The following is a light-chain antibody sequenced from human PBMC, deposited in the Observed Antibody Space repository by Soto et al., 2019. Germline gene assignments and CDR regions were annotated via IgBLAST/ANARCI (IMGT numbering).Light chain of an antibody. Sequence: EIVLTQSPATLSLSPGERATLSCRASQSISNYLAWYQQKPGQAPRLLIYAASIRATGIPARFSGSGSGTDFTLTISRLEPEDFAVYYCQQYGSSLTFGGGTKVDIK. CDR1: QSISNY. V-gene: IGKV3-20*01. J-gene: IGKJ4*01. CDR2: AAS. CDR3: QQYGSSLT.